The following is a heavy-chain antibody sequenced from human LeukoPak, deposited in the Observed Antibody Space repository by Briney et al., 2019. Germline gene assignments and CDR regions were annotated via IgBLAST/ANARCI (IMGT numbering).Heavy chain of an antibody. J-gene: IGHJ2*01. Sequence: PSETLSLTCTVSGDSISSSNYFWGWIRQPPGKGLEWIGSMFYYGSTYYNASLKSRVTISLDTSKKQFSLKLRSVTAADTAVYYCARETRKHDYGEWYIDLWGRGTLVTVSS. CDR3: ARETRKHDYGEWYIDL. CDR1: GDSISSSNYF. V-gene: IGHV4-39*07. D-gene: IGHD4-17*01. CDR2: MFYYGST.